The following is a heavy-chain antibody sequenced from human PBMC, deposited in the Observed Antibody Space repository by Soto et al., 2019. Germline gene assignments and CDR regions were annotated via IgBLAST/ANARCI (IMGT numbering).Heavy chain of an antibody. CDR3: AKIGWAPVVADWEFDH. CDR1: GFTFSNYA. D-gene: IGHD2-15*01. J-gene: IGHJ4*02. CDR2: SRGNGET. V-gene: IGHV3-23*01. Sequence: GVLRLSCATSGFTFSNYAMSWVRQAPGKGLDWVSASRGNGETFYADSVRGRFTISRDNSKNTLYLQMNSLRAEDTAVYYCAKIGWAPVVADWEFDHWGQGTLVTVSS.